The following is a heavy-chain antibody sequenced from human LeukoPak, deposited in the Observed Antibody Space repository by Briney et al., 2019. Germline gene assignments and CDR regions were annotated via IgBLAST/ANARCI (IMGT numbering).Heavy chain of an antibody. CDR3: ARVVYSGYDFRGAMDV. D-gene: IGHD5-12*01. J-gene: IGHJ6*03. CDR1: GGSISSYY. V-gene: IGHV4-59*01. CDR2: IYYTGST. Sequence: PSETLSLTCTISGGSISSYYWSWIRQPPGKGLEWIGYIYYTGSTNHNPSLKSRVTISVDTSKNQFSLKLSSVTAADTAVYYCARVVYSGYDFRGAMDVWGKGTTVTVSS.